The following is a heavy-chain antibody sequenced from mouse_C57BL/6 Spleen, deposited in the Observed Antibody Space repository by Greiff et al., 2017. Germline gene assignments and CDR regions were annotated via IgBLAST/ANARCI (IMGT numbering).Heavy chain of an antibody. CDR3: ARLDLLPAMDY. J-gene: IGHJ4*01. CDR2: ISSGGSYT. CDR1: GFTFSSYG. D-gene: IGHD2-1*01. V-gene: IGHV5-6*01. Sequence: EVQLQQSGGDLVKPGGSLKLSCAASGFTFSSYGMSWVRQTPDQRLEWVATISSGGSYTYYTDSVKGRFTISRDKAKNTLYLQMSSLKSEDTAMHDCARLDLLPAMDYWGQGTSVTVSS.